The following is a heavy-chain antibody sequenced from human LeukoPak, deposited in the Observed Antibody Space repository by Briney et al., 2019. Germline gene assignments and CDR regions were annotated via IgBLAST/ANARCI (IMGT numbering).Heavy chain of an antibody. V-gene: IGHV3-30*02. J-gene: IGHJ6*02. CDR1: GFTFSSYG. CDR3: ARGSSSWYPYYYYGMDV. D-gene: IGHD6-13*01. Sequence: GSLRLPCAASGFTFSSYGMHWVRQAPGKGLEWVAFIRYDGSNKYYADSVKGRFTISRDNSKNTLYLQMNSLRAEDTAVYYCARGSSSWYPYYYYGMDVWGQGTTVTVSS. CDR2: IRYDGSNK.